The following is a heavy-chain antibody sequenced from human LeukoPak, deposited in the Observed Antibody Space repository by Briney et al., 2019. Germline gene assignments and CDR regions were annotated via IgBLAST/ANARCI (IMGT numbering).Heavy chain of an antibody. V-gene: IGHV2-5*02. J-gene: IGHJ3*02. CDR1: GFSLSTSGVG. CDR2: IYWDDDQ. D-gene: IGHD3-22*01. Sequence: SGPTLVKPTQTLTLTCTFSGFSLSTSGVGVGWIRQPPGKALEWLAIIYWDDDQRYSPSLKSRLTITKDTSKNQVVLTMTNMDPVDTATYYCAHRPPLLNDYDSTGYYRPLGAFNIWGQGTMVTVSS. CDR3: AHRPPLLNDYDSTGYYRPLGAFNI.